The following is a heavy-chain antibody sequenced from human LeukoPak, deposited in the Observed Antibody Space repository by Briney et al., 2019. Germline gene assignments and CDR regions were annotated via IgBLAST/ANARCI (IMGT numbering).Heavy chain of an antibody. CDR2: IYYSGST. D-gene: IGHD3-3*01. J-gene: IGHJ4*02. CDR1: GGSISSYY. Sequence: SETLSLTCTVSGGSISSYYWSWIRQPPGKGLEWIGYIYYSGSTNYNPSLKSRVTISVDTSKNQFSLKLSSVTAADTAVYYCASKVPHLRFFDYWGQGTLVTVSS. CDR3: ASKVPHLRFFDY. V-gene: IGHV4-59*01.